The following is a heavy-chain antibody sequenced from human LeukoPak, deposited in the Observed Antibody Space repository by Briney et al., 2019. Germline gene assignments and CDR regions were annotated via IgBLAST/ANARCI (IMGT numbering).Heavy chain of an antibody. J-gene: IGHJ4*02. CDR1: GFTVSSNY. CDR3: ARFWELLYYFDY. V-gene: IGHV3-66*02. Sequence: GSLRLSCAASGFTVSSNYMSWVRQAPGKGLEWVSVIYGGGSTYYADSVKGRFTISRDNSKNTLYLQMNSLRAEDTAVYYCARFWELLYYFDYWGQRALVTVSS. CDR2: IYGGGST. D-gene: IGHD1-26*01.